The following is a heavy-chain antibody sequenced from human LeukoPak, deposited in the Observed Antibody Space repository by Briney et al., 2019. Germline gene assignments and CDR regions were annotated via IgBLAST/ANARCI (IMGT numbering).Heavy chain of an antibody. CDR2: MYTSGST. V-gene: IGHV4-4*07. CDR1: GGSISSYY. Sequence: PSETLSLTCSVSGGSISSYYWSWIRQPAGKQPEWIGRMYTSGSTYYNPSLKSRVTMSADTSKNQFSLKLSSVTAADTAVYYCARIGHEDYYFDYWGQGTLATVSS. CDR3: ARIGHEDYYFDY. J-gene: IGHJ4*02.